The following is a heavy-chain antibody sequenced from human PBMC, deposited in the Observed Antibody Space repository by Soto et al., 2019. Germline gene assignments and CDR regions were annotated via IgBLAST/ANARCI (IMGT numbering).Heavy chain of an antibody. V-gene: IGHV3-33*01. CDR1: GLTFSSYG. CDR2: IWHEGSNK. J-gene: IGHJ4*02. CDR3: ARGRYCSGGSCRGGDYFDY. D-gene: IGHD2-15*01. Sequence: QVQLLESGGGVVQPGRSLRLPCAASGLTFSSYGMPWVRQAPGKGLEGVAVIWHEGSNKYYADSVKGRFTIPRDNSKNTLYLQMNSLRAEVTAVYYCARGRYCSGGSCRGGDYFDYWGQGTLVTVSS.